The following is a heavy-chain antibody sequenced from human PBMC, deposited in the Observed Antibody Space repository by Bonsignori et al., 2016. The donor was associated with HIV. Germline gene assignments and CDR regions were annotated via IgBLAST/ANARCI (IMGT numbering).Heavy chain of an antibody. CDR3: ARGQSAGDPPFVDN. Sequence: WIRQPPGKGLEWIGEINDSGNTNYNPSLKSRVTISVDTSKNQFSLNLTSVTAADTAVYYCARGQSAGDPPFVDNWGRGTLVTVSS. D-gene: IGHD7-27*01. CDR2: INDSGNT. J-gene: IGHJ4*02. V-gene: IGHV4-34*01.